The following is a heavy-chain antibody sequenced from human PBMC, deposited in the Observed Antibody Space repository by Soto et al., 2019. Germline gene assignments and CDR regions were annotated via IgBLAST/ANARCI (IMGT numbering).Heavy chain of an antibody. J-gene: IGHJ4*02. Sequence: QVQLVQSGAEVKKPGASVKVSCKASGYTFTSYAMHWVRQAPGQRLEWMGWINAGNGNTKYSQKFQGRVTITRDTSASTADMELSSLRSEDTAVYYCARDSSGWYNYWGQGTLVTVSS. CDR3: ARDSSGWYNY. CDR2: INAGNGNT. CDR1: GYTFTSYA. D-gene: IGHD6-19*01. V-gene: IGHV1-3*01.